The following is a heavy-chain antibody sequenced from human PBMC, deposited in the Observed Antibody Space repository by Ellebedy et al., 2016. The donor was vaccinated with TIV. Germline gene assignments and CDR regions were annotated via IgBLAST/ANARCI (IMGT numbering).Heavy chain of an antibody. CDR1: GGSISNTDYY. CDR3: ARQGPHGALNWFDP. J-gene: IGHJ5*02. CDR2: IYFSGST. Sequence: SETLSLXCTVSGGSISNTDYYWAWIRQTPGKGLECIGSIYFSGSTFYNPSLTSRVTIFVDTSKNQFSLKLTSVTAADTAVYYCARQGPHGALNWFDPWGQGTLVTVSS. V-gene: IGHV4-39*01.